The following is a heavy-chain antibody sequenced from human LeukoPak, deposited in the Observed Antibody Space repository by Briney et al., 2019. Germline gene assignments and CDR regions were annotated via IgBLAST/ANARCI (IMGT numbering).Heavy chain of an antibody. V-gene: IGHV3-48*03. J-gene: IGHJ4*02. D-gene: IGHD4-11*01. CDR3: TSGAPTVSSY. CDR2: ISSSGSTI. Sequence: PGGSLRLSFAASGFTFSSYEMNWVRQAPGKGLEWVSYISSSGSTIYYADPVKGRFTISRDNAKNSLYLQMNSLRVEDTAVYYCTSGAPTVSSYWGQGTLVAVSS. CDR1: GFTFSSYE.